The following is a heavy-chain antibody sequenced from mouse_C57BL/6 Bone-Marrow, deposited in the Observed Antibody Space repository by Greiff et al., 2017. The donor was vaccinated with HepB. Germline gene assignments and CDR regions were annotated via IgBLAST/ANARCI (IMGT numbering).Heavy chain of an antibody. CDR1: GYTFTDYY. D-gene: IGHD2-4*01. Sequence: EVQLQQSGPVLVKPGASVKMSCKASGYTFTDYYMNWVKQSHGKSLEWIGVINPYNGGTSYNQKFKGKATLTVDKSSSTAYMELNSLTSEDSAVYYCARIYYDYPAYWGQGTLVTVSA. CDR3: ARIYYDYPAY. V-gene: IGHV1-19*01. J-gene: IGHJ3*01. CDR2: INPYNGGT.